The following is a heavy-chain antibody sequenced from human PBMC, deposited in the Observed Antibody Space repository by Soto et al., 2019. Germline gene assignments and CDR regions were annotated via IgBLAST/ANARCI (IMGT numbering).Heavy chain of an antibody. CDR2: IKQDGSER. J-gene: IGHJ4*02. Sequence: EVQLVESGGGLVQPGGSLRLSCAASRFTFSNYWMSWVRQAPGKGLEWVVNIKQDGSERYYVDSVRGRFTISRDNAKNSLFLQMNSLRAEDTAVYYCARDDLDYWGQGILVTVSS. V-gene: IGHV3-7*01. CDR3: ARDDLDY. CDR1: RFTFSNYW.